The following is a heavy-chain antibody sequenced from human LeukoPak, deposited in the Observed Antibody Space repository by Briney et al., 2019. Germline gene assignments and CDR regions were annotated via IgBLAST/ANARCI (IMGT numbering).Heavy chain of an antibody. CDR2: ISSSSSYI. D-gene: IGHD3-22*01. V-gene: IGHV3-21*01. CDR1: GFTFSSYS. Sequence: GGSLRLSCAASGFTFSSYSMNWVRQAPGKGVEWVSSISSSSSYIYYADSVKGRFTISRDNAKNSLYLQMNSLRAEDTAVYYCAREGQYGDSGGPNDAFDIWGQGTMVTVSS. CDR3: AREGQYGDSGGPNDAFDI. J-gene: IGHJ3*02.